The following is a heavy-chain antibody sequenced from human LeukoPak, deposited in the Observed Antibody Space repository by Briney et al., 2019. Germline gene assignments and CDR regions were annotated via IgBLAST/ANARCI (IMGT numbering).Heavy chain of an antibody. V-gene: IGHV5-51*01. CDR3: AGTGYCSSTSCYSLFDH. CDR1: GYRFTSYW. CDR2: MFPDDSDI. Sequence: GESLQTSFKGSGYRFTSYWIGWVRPMSGKGVEWMGIMFPDDSDIRYSPSFQGRVTRSADKSISTAYLQCSSLQASDTAMYDCAGTGYCSSTSCYSLFDHWGQGTLVTVSS. D-gene: IGHD2-2*01. J-gene: IGHJ5*02.